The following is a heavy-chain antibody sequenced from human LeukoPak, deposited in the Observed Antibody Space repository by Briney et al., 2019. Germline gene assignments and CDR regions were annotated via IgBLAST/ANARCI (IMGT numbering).Heavy chain of an antibody. Sequence: SKTLSLTCAVYGGSFSGYYWSWIRQPPGKGLEWIGEINHSGSTNYNPTLKSRVTISVDTSKNQFSLKLSSVTAADTAVYYCARDYGGNAVDFDYWGQGTLVTVSS. CDR2: INHSGST. CDR1: GGSFSGYY. D-gene: IGHD4-23*01. V-gene: IGHV4-34*01. J-gene: IGHJ4*02. CDR3: ARDYGGNAVDFDY.